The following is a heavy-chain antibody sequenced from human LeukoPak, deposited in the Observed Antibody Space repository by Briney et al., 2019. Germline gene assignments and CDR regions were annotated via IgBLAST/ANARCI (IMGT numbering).Heavy chain of an antibody. V-gene: IGHV3-48*02. CDR2: ISSSSSTI. CDR3: VRDERSERHDYDSSGPLY. CDR1: GFTFSSYT. Sequence: GGSLRLSCAASGFTFSSYTMNWVRQAPGKGLEWVSYISSSSSTIFYADSVKGRFTISRDNAKNSLYLQMNSLRDEDTAVYYCVRDERSERHDYDSSGPLYWGQGTLVTVSS. D-gene: IGHD3-22*01. J-gene: IGHJ4*02.